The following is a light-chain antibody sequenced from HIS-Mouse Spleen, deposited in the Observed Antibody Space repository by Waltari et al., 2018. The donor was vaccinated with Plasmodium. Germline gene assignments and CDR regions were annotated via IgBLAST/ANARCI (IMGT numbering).Light chain of an antibody. CDR2: VVS. V-gene: IGLV2-8*01. J-gene: IGLJ2*01. CDR1: SSDVGGYNY. CDR3: SSYAGSNNLV. Sequence: QSALTQPPSASGSPGQSVTISCTGTSSDVGGYNYVHWYQQHPGKAPNLMIYVVSKRPSGVPDRFSGSKSGNTASLTVSGLQAEDEADYYCSSYAGSNNLVFGGGTKLTVL.